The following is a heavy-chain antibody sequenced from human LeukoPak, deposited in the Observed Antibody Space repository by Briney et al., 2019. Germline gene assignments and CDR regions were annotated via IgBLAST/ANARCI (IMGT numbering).Heavy chain of an antibody. D-gene: IGHD2-2*01. CDR1: GFTFRDYY. Sequence: PRGSLRLSCAASGFTFRDYYMSWIRQAPGKGLEWVSYISSSGSTIYYADSVKGRFTISRDNAKNSLYLQMNSLRVEDTAMYYCASSPSQLLPRIDYWGQGTLVTVSS. J-gene: IGHJ4*02. V-gene: IGHV3-11*01. CDR3: ASSPSQLLPRIDY. CDR2: ISSSGSTI.